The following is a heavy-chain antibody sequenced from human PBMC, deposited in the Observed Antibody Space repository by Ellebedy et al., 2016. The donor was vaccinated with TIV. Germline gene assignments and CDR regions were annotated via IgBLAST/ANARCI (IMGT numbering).Heavy chain of an antibody. D-gene: IGHD1-26*01. CDR1: GFTLSDHH. J-gene: IGHJ3*02. Sequence: PGGSLRLSCAASGFTLSDHHMDWVRQAPGKGLEWISSISASSTYYADPVKGRFTISRDNSKNTVYLQMNSLTAEDTAVYYCSKERTTGSYSTDICDIWGQGTMVSVSS. CDR3: SKERTTGSYSTDICDI. V-gene: IGHV3-23*01. CDR2: ISASST.